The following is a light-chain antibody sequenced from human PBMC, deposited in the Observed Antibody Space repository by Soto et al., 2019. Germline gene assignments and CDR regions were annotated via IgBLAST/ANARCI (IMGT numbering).Light chain of an antibody. CDR3: QQRSNWPTT. Sequence: EIVLTQSPATLSLSPGERATLSCRASQSVSIYLAWYQQKPGQAPRLLIYDASNRATDIPARFSGSGSGTDFTLTISSLEPEDFAVYYCQQRSNWPTTFGQGTRLDIK. J-gene: IGKJ5*01. CDR2: DAS. V-gene: IGKV3-11*01. CDR1: QSVSIY.